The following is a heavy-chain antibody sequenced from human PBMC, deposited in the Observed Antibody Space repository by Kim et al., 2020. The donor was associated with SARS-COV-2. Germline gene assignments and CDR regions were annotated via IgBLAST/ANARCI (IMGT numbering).Heavy chain of an antibody. Sequence: ASVKVSCKASGYTFTSYGISRVRQAPGQGLEWMGWISAYNGNTNYAQKLQGRVTMTTDTSTSTAYMELRSLRSDDTAVYYCAREEFKSSSWYLVGYYYYGMDVWGQGTTVTVSS. J-gene: IGHJ6*02. V-gene: IGHV1-18*04. CDR3: AREEFKSSSWYLVGYYYYGMDV. D-gene: IGHD6-13*01. CDR2: ISAYNGNT. CDR1: GYTFTSYG.